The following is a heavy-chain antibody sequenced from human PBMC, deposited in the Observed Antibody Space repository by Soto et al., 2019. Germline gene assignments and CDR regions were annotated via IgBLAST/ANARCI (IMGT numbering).Heavy chain of an antibody. V-gene: IGHV3-30-3*01. CDR3: AREDRKGYCSGGSCYSPGWFDP. D-gene: IGHD2-15*01. Sequence: QVQLVESGGGVVQPGRSLRLSCAASGFTFSSYAMHWVRQAPGKGLEWVAVISYDGSNKYYADSVKGRFTISRDNSKNTLYLQMNSLRAEDTAVYYCAREDRKGYCSGGSCYSPGWFDPWGQGTLVTVSS. CDR2: ISYDGSNK. J-gene: IGHJ5*02. CDR1: GFTFSSYA.